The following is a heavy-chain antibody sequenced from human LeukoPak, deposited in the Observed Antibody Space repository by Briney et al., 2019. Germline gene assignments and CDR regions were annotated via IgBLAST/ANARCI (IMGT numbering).Heavy chain of an antibody. D-gene: IGHD1-26*01. CDR1: GYSFTSYW. CDR2: IDPGDSDT. J-gene: IGHJ6*03. V-gene: IGHV5-51*01. CDR3: ARRIVGATTSDYYYYYMDV. Sequence: GESLNISCKGAGYSFTSYWIGWVRQMPGKVVEWLGIIDPGDSDTRYSPSFQGRFTISADKSISTAYLQWSRLKASDTAMYYCARRIVGATTSDYYYYYMDVWGKGTTVTVSS.